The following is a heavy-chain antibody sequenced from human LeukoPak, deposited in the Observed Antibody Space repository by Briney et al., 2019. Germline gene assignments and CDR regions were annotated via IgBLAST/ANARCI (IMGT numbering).Heavy chain of an antibody. CDR1: GYSISSGYY. V-gene: IGHV4-38-2*02. CDR2: IYHSGST. J-gene: IGHJ4*02. D-gene: IGHD6-19*01. Sequence: SETLSLTCTVSGYSISSGYYWGWIRQPPGKGLEWIGSIYHSGSTYYNPSLKSRVTISVDTSKNQFSLKLSSVTAADTAVYYCARGGVSSGWYGYYFDYWGQGTLVTVSS. CDR3: ARGGVSSGWYGYYFDY.